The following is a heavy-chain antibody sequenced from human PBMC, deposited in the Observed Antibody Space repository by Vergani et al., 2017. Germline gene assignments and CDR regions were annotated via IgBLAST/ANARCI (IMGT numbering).Heavy chain of an antibody. CDR3: ASDTHSGQRADR. Sequence: QVQLQESGPGLVKSSETLSLTCSVSFDSIRNLYCNWIRQPPGKGLGWIGSIHYSENTNYNPSLKTRVTISVETSKNQFSLTLTSVTAADTAVYYCASDTHSGQRADRWGQGILVTVTS. CDR1: FDSIRNLY. V-gene: IGHV4-59*11. J-gene: IGHJ5*02. D-gene: IGHD6-19*01. CDR2: IHYSENT.